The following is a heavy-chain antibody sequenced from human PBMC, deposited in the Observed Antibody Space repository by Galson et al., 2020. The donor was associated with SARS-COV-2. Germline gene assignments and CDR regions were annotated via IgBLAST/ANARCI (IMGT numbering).Heavy chain of an antibody. CDR3: ARGGEWELPYYVDY. Sequence: GESLKISCAASGFTFSNYVMHWVRQAPGKGPEWVAVISSDGSNSFYADSLKGRFTISRDNSKSTLYLQMNSLRAEDTAGYYCARGGEWELPYYVDYWGQGTLVTVSS. D-gene: IGHD1-26*01. J-gene: IGHJ4*02. V-gene: IGHV3-30*04. CDR2: ISSDGSNS. CDR1: GFTFSNYV.